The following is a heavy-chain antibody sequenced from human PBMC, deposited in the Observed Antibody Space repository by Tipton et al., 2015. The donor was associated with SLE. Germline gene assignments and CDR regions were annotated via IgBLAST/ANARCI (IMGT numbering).Heavy chain of an antibody. J-gene: IGHJ5*02. V-gene: IGHV4-34*01. D-gene: IGHD3-22*01. CDR3: TRDSSGGYNWFDP. Sequence: TLSLTCAVYGGSFSGYYWSWIRQPPGKGLEWIGEINHSGSTNYNPSLKSRVTISVDTSKSQFSLKMSSVTAADTAVYYCTRDSSGGYNWFDPWGQGTLVTVSS. CDR2: INHSGST. CDR1: GGSFSGYY.